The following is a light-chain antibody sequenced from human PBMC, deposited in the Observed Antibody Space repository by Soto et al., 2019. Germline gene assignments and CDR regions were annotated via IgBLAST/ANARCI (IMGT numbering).Light chain of an antibody. CDR1: QGISIY. CDR2: AAS. CDR3: QQNYSATWT. V-gene: IGKV1-39*01. J-gene: IGKJ1*01. Sequence: DIQMTQSPSSLSASVGDRLTITCRASQGISIYLNWYQQKPGKAPKLLIYAASTLQSGVPSRFSGSGSETDFTLTISSLQPEDFATYSCQQNYSATWTIGQGTKVEIK.